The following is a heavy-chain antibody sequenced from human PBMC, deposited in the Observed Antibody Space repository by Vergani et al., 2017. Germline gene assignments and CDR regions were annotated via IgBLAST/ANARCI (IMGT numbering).Heavy chain of an antibody. CDR3: AKDRLGIVGATGGDY. CDR1: GFTFSSYS. Sequence: EVQLVESGGGLVKPGGSLRLSCAASGFTFSSYSMNWVRQAPGKGLEWVSSISSSSSYIYYADSVKGRFTISRDNAKNSLYLQMNSLRAEDTAVYYCAKDRLGIVGATGGDYWGQGTLVTVSS. V-gene: IGHV3-21*04. J-gene: IGHJ4*02. CDR2: ISSSSSYI. D-gene: IGHD1-26*01.